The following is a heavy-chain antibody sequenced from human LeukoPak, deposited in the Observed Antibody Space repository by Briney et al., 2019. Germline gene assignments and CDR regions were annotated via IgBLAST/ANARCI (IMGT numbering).Heavy chain of an antibody. CDR2: IIPIFGTA. V-gene: IGHV1-69*13. J-gene: IGHJ4*02. CDR1: GGTFSSYA. CDR3: ARDITMVRGVITAFDY. Sequence: ASVKVSCKASGGTFSSYAISWVRQAPGQGLEWMGGIIPIFGTANYAKKFQGRVTITADESTSTAYMELSSLRSEDTAVYYCARDITMVRGVITAFDYWGQGTLVTVSS. D-gene: IGHD3-10*01.